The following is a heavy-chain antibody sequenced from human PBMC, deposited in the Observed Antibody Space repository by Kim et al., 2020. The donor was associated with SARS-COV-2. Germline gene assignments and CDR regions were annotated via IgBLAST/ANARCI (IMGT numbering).Heavy chain of an antibody. J-gene: IGHJ6*03. CDR2: IIPILGIA. Sequence: SVKVSCKASGGTFSSYAISWVRQAPGQGLEWMGRIIPILGIANYAQKFQGRVTITADKSTSTAYMELSSLRSEDTAVYYCARDQGKGYYYMDVWGKGTTVPVSS. CDR1: GGTFSSYA. V-gene: IGHV1-69*04. D-gene: IGHD3-10*01. CDR3: ARDQGKGYYYMDV.